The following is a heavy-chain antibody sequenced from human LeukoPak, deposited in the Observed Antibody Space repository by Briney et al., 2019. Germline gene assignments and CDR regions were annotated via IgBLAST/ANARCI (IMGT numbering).Heavy chain of an antibody. CDR1: GFTFSDFW. CDR2: TNEAGGDK. V-gene: IGHV3-7*01. D-gene: IGHD1-1*01. J-gene: IGHJ4*02. Sequence: GGSLRLSCAASGFTFSDFWMSWVRQAPGKGLECVASTNEAGGDKLYVDSGKGRFTISRDNSKNSLSLQMNSLTAEDTAIYYCAIATTGRGAFGSWGQGTLVSVSS. CDR3: AIATTGRGAFGS.